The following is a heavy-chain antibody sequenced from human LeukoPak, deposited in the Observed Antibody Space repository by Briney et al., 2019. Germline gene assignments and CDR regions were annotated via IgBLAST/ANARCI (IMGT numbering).Heavy chain of an antibody. D-gene: IGHD6-19*01. Sequence: PSETLSLTCTVSGGSISSYYWSWIRQPPGKGLEWIGYIFYSGTTSYNPSLKSRLTISVDTSKNQFSLKLTPVTAADTAIYYCARHYSSGWDLDYWGQGTLVTVSS. V-gene: IGHV4-59*08. CDR1: GGSISSYY. J-gene: IGHJ4*02. CDR2: IFYSGTT. CDR3: ARHYSSGWDLDY.